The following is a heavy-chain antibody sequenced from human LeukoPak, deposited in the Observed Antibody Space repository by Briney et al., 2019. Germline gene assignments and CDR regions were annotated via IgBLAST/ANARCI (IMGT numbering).Heavy chain of an antibody. CDR1: GFTFSSYA. CDR2: ISGSGGST. Sequence: GGSLRLSCAASGFTFSSYAMSWVRQAPGKGLEWVSAISGSGGSTYYADSVKGRFTISRDNSKNTLYLQMNSLRAEDTAVYYCARGGLIAARLNYYYYMDVWGKGTTVTVSS. J-gene: IGHJ6*03. V-gene: IGHV3-23*01. D-gene: IGHD6-6*01. CDR3: ARGGLIAARLNYYYYMDV.